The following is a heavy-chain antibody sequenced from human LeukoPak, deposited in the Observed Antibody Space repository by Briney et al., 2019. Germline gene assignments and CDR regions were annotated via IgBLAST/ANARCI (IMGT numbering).Heavy chain of an antibody. CDR1: GFTFSSYS. J-gene: IGHJ4*02. V-gene: IGHV3-48*04. D-gene: IGHD3-10*01. CDR3: AGAPSGSGSYPTPHVLDY. Sequence: GGSLRLSCAASGFTFSSYSMNWVRQAPGKGLERVSYISSSSSTIYYADSVKGRFTISRDNAKNSLYLQMNSLRAEDTAVYYCAGAPSGSGSYPTPHVLDYWGQGTLVTVSS. CDR2: ISSSSSTI.